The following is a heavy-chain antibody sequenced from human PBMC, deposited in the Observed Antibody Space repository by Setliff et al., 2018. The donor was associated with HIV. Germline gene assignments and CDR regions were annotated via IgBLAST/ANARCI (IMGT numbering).Heavy chain of an antibody. J-gene: IGHJ4*02. V-gene: IGHV3-49*04. CDR3: VGAFLGF. CDR1: GFTLADYA. D-gene: IGHD3-10*01. Sequence: LSCTASGFTLADYALSWVRQAPGKGLECVGFIRNIAYGESIEYAASVKDRFTISRDNSKNIAYLQMNNLKTEDTAVYYCVGAFLGFWGQGTLVTVSS. CDR2: IRNIAYGESI.